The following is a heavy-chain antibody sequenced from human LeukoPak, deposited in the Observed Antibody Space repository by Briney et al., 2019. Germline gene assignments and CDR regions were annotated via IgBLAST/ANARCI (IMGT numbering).Heavy chain of an antibody. CDR3: AKETALVGGHAAIFDH. V-gene: IGHV3-23*01. D-gene: IGHD3-3*01. Sequence: GGSLRLSCAASGFTFSSYSMNWVRQAPGKGPEWVSSISGSGITTNYADSVKGRFTISREYSNNTLYLQMSSLRAEDTAIYYCAKETALVGGHAAIFDHWGQGTLVTVSS. CDR1: GFTFSSYS. J-gene: IGHJ4*02. CDR2: ISGSGITT.